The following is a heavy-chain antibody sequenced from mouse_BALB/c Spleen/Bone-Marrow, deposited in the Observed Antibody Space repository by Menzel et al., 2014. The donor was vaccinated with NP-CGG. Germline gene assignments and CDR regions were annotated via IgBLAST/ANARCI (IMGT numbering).Heavy chain of an antibody. Sequence: QVQLQQSGAERVKPGASVKLSCKASGYTFTSYYMYWGKQGPGQGLEWIGEINPSNGGTNFNEKFKSRATLTVDKSSSTAYMQLSSLTSEDSAVYYCTRGRTWDFDYWGQGTTLTVSS. CDR3: TRGRTWDFDY. D-gene: IGHD4-1*01. J-gene: IGHJ2*01. CDR2: INPSNGGT. CDR1: GYTFTSYY. V-gene: IGHV1S81*02.